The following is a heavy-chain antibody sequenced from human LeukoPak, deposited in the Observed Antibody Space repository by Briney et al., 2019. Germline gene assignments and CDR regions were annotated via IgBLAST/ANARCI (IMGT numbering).Heavy chain of an antibody. CDR1: GGSISSYY. Sequence: NTSETLSLTCTVSGGSISSYYWSWIRQPPGKGLEWIWYTYYSGSTNYNPSLKSRVTISVDTSKNQFSLKLSSVTAADTAVYYCARDRSRYSYGPNYYYYYGMDVWGQGTTVTVSS. D-gene: IGHD5-18*01. CDR2: TYYSGST. V-gene: IGHV4-59*01. J-gene: IGHJ6*02. CDR3: ARDRSRYSYGPNYYYYYGMDV.